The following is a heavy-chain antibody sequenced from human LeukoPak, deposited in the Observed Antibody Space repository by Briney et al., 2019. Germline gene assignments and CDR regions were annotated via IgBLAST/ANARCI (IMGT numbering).Heavy chain of an antibody. V-gene: IGHV1-69*06. CDR3: AREISSGWYYFDY. CDR1: GGTFSSYA. J-gene: IGHJ4*02. Sequence: ASVKVSCKASGGTFSSYAISWVRQAPGQGLEWMGGIIPIFGTANYAQKFQGRVTITADKSTSTAYMELRSLRSDDTAVYYCAREISSGWYYFDYWGQGTLVTVSS. D-gene: IGHD6-19*01. CDR2: IIPIFGTA.